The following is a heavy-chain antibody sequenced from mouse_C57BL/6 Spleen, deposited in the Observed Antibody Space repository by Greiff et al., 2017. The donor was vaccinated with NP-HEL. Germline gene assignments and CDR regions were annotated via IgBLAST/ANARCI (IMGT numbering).Heavy chain of an antibody. CDR1: GFTFSSYA. D-gene: IGHD2-1*01. V-gene: IGHV5-4*01. CDR3: ARDRYYGNYMTMDY. J-gene: IGHJ4*01. CDR2: ISDGGSYT. Sequence: EVKLMESGGGLVKPGGSLKLSCAASGFTFSSYAMSWVRQTPEKRLEWVATISDGGSYTYYPDNVKGRFTISRDNAKNNLYLQMSHLKSEDTAMYYCARDRYYGNYMTMDYWGQGTSVTVSS.